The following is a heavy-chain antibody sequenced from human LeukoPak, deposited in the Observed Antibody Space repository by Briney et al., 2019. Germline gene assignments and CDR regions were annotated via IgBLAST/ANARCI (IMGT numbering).Heavy chain of an antibody. CDR3: ARRFVVVVGATSHWYFDL. V-gene: IGHV4-38-2*01. J-gene: IGHJ2*01. CDR1: GYSISSGYY. D-gene: IGHD2-15*01. CDR2: ISHSGST. Sequence: SETLSLTCAVSGYSISSGYYWGWIRQPPGKGLEWVGSISHSGSTYYNPSLKSRVTISADTSKSQFSLKLSSVTAADTAVYYCARRFVVVVGATSHWYFDLWGRGTPVTVSS.